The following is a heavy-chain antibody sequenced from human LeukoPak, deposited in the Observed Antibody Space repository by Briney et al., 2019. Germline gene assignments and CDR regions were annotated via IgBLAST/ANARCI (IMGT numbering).Heavy chain of an antibody. CDR2: INSYGSST. CDR1: GFTFSSYW. V-gene: IGHV3-74*01. J-gene: IGHJ4*02. CDR3: ARGPHSSSWLNYFDY. Sequence: GGSLRLSCAASGFTFSSYWMHWVRQAPGKGLVWVSRINSYGSSTSYADSVKGRFTISRDNAKNTLYLQMNSLRAEDTAVYYCARGPHSSSWLNYFDYWGQGTLVTVSS. D-gene: IGHD6-13*01.